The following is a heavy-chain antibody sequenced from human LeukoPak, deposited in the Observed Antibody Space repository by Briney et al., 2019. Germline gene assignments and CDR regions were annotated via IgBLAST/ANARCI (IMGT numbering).Heavy chain of an antibody. D-gene: IGHD3-10*01. CDR2: IKKKGDGGTT. V-gene: IGHV3-15*01. J-gene: IGHJ4*02. CDR1: GFSFSRYW. CDR3: TTVTMVRDYDY. Sequence: GGSLRLSCAASGFSFSRYWMSWVRQAPGKGLEWVGRIKKKGDGGTTDYAAPVKGRFTISRDDSKNMLYLEMNNLKIEDTAVYYCTTVTMVRDYDYWGQGTLVTVSS.